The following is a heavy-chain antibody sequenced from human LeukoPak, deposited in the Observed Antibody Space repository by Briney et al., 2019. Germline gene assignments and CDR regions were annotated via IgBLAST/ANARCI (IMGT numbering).Heavy chain of an antibody. J-gene: IGHJ4*02. D-gene: IGHD1-1*01. CDR2: VYYSGST. Sequence: KPSETLSLTCVLSGASIRSSDYYWAWIRQPPGKGLEWIGTVYYSGSTYYNPSLKSRLTVSVDTSNNSVSLKVTSLTAADTAVYYCARHGNWEPFDHWGQGSLVTVSS. CDR1: GASIRSSDYY. CDR3: ARHGNWEPFDH. V-gene: IGHV4-39*01.